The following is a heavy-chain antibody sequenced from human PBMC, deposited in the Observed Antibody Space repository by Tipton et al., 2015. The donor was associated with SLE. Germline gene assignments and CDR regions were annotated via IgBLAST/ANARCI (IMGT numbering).Heavy chain of an antibody. Sequence: SLRLSCAASGFTFSSYGMHWVRQAPGKGLEWVAFIRYDGSNKYYADSVKGRFTISRDNSKNTLYLQMNSLRAEDTAVYYCAKDYPNLYNWNTGYFDYWGQGTLVTVSS. CDR3: AKDYPNLYNWNTGYFDY. CDR2: IRYDGSNK. CDR1: GFTFSSYG. V-gene: IGHV3-30*02. J-gene: IGHJ4*02. D-gene: IGHD1/OR15-1a*01.